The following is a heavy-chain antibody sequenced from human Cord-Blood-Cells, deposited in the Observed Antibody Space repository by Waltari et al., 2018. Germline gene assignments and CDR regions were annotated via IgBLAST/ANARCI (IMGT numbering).Heavy chain of an antibody. Sequence: VQLVQSGADEMMSVATVTDSSKVSEPTVTELSMHWVRQAPGKGLEWVGGCDPEDGETIYAQKFQGRVTMTEDTSTDTAYMELSSLRSEDTAVYYCATDGGAPFDYWGQGTLVTVSS. CDR1: EPTVTELS. CDR2: CDPEDGET. CDR3: ATDGGAPFDY. V-gene: IGHV1-24*01. D-gene: IGHD3-3*01. J-gene: IGHJ4*02.